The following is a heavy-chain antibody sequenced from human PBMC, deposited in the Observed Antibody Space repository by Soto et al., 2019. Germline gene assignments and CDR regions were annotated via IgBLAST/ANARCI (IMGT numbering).Heavy chain of an antibody. CDR2: IYYSGST. CDR1: GGSISSYY. J-gene: IGHJ6*03. D-gene: IGHD4-17*01. V-gene: IGHV4-59*01. CDR3: ARGNRGYGDYYYYYYMDV. Sequence: SETLSLTCTVSGGSISSYYWSWIRQPPGKGLEWIGYIYYSGSTNYYPSLKSRVTISVDTSKNQFSLKLSSVTAADTAVYYCARGNRGYGDYYYYYYMDVWGKGTTVTGSS.